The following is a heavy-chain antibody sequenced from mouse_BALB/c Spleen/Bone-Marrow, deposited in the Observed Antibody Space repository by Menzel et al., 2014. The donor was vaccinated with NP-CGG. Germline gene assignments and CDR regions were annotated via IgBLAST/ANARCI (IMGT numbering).Heavy chain of an antibody. CDR3: VRSRLRDWYFDV. V-gene: IGHV1S56*01. D-gene: IGHD1-2*01. CDR1: GNTFTSYD. Sequence: LQESGVELVKPGAPVKLSCKASGNTFTSYDINWVRQRPEQGLEWIGWIFPGDSTTKYNGKFKGKATLTTDKSSSTVHMQLSRLTSEDSAVYFCVRSRLRDWYFDVWGAGATVTISS. CDR2: IFPGDSTT. J-gene: IGHJ1*01.